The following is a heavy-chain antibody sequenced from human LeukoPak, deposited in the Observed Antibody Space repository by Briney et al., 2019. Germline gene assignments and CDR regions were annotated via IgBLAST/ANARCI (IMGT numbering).Heavy chain of an antibody. CDR1: GYSISSGYY. Sequence: PSETLSLTCTVSGYSISSGYYWGWIRQPPGKGLEWIGEINHSGSTNYNPSLKSRVTISVDTSKNQFSLQLNSVTPEDTAVYYCTGGGAFHIWGQGTTVTVSS. V-gene: IGHV4-38-2*02. CDR3: TGGGAFHI. CDR2: INHSGST. J-gene: IGHJ3*02.